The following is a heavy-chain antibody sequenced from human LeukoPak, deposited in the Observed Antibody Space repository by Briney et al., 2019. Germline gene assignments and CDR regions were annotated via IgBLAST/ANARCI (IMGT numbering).Heavy chain of an antibody. CDR1: GYSISSGYY. D-gene: IGHD6-19*01. J-gene: IGHJ5*02. CDR3: ARRSAVAGTRFDP. CDR2: IYHSGST. V-gene: IGHV4-38-2*02. Sequence: PSETLSLTCTVSGYSISSGYYWGWIRQPPGKGLEWIGSIYHSGSTYYNPSLKSRVTISVGTSKNQFSLKLSSVTAADTAVYYCARRSAVAGTRFDPWGQGTLVTVSS.